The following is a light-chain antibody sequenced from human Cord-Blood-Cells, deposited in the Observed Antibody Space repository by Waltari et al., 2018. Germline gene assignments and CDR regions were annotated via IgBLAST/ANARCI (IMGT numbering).Light chain of an antibody. J-gene: IGLJ2*01. Sequence: QSALTQPPSASGSPGQSVTISCPGTSSDVGGYNYLSWYHQHPGKAPKLMIYEVSKRPSGVPDRFSGSKSGNTASLTVSGLQAEDEADYYCSSYAGSNNVVFGGGTKLTVL. V-gene: IGLV2-8*01. CDR3: SSYAGSNNVV. CDR1: SSDVGGYNY. CDR2: EVS.